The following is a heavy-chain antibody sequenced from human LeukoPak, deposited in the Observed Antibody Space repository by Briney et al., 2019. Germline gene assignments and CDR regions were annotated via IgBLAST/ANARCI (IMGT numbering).Heavy chain of an antibody. V-gene: IGHV4-39*02. CDR1: GDYNSSTPYY. D-gene: IGHD6-13*01. CDR2: IYFTGTT. CDR3: ARGLYDGGSWFHFDS. J-gene: IGHJ4*02. Sequence: SDTLSLTCTVSGDYNSSTPYYWAWIRQPPGKGLECIGNIYFTGTTFYNPSLKSRVIMSIGTSKNHFSLDLNSVTAADMAVYYCARGLYDGGSWFHFDSWGQGTLVTVSS.